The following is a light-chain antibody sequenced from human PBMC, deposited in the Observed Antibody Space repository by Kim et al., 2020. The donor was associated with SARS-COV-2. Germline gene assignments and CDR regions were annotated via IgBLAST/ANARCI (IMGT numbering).Light chain of an antibody. CDR3: QQYNNWLWT. Sequence: VSPGERATLSCRASQSVSSNLAWYQQKPGQAPRLLIYGASTRATGIPARFSVSGSGTEFTLTISSLQSEDFAVYYCQQYNNWLWTFGQGTKVDIK. CDR2: GAS. J-gene: IGKJ1*01. CDR1: QSVSSN. V-gene: IGKV3-15*01.